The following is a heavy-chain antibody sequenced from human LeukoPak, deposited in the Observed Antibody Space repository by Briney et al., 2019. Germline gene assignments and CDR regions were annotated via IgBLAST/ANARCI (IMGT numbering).Heavy chain of an antibody. CDR2: ISDNDINT. Sequence: PGGSLRLSCAASGFTFSSYAMTWVRQAPGKGLEWVSTISDNDINTYYADSVKGRFTISRDNSKNTLYLQMNSLRAEDTAVYYCALTVYGSGSYWDYWGQGTLVTVSS. V-gene: IGHV3-23*01. CDR3: ALTVYGSGSYWDY. CDR1: GFTFSSYA. D-gene: IGHD3-10*01. J-gene: IGHJ4*02.